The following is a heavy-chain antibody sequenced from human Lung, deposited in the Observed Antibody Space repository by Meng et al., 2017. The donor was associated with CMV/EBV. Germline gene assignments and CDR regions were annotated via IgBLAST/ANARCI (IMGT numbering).Heavy chain of an antibody. CDR2: IWYDGSNE. J-gene: IGHJ4*02. V-gene: IGHV3-33*01. D-gene: IGHD5-24*01. CDR1: GFIFSSYG. CDR3: AREFMAFDY. Sequence: LRLSCAASGFIFSSYGMLWVRQAPGKGLEWVAIIWYDGSNEYYVDSVKGRFTISRDNSKNTLYLQMNSLRAEDTAVYYCAREFMAFDYWGQGTLVTVSS.